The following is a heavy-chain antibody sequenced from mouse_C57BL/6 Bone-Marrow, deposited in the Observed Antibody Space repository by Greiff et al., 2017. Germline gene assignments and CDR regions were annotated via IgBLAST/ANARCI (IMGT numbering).Heavy chain of an antibody. CDR3: ARHNYDYDVGYFDF. CDR1: GFTFSDYG. Sequence: EVKLVESGGGLVQPGGSLKLSCAASGFTFSDYGMAWVRQAPRKGPEWVAFISNLAFSIYYADTVTGRFTISRENAKNTLYLEMSSLRSEDTAMYYCARHNYDYDVGYFDFWGTGTTVTVSS. CDR2: ISNLAFSI. D-gene: IGHD2-4*01. V-gene: IGHV5-15*01. J-gene: IGHJ1*03.